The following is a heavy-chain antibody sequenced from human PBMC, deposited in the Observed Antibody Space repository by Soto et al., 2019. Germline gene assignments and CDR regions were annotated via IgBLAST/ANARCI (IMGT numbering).Heavy chain of an antibody. CDR3: VRAFQRSSWPFDY. J-gene: IGHJ4*02. CDR1: GYTFTSYA. V-gene: IGHV1-3*01. Sequence: ASVKVSCKASGYTFTSYAMHWVRQAPGQRLEWMGWINAGNGNTKYSQKFQGRVTISVDKSKNQLSLKLNSVTAADTAMYYCVRAFQRSSWPFDYWGQGTLVTVS. CDR2: INAGNGNT. D-gene: IGHD6-13*01.